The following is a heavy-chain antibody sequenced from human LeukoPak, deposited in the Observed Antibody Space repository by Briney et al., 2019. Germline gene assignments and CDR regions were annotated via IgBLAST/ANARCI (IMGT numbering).Heavy chain of an antibody. CDR1: GFTFGDYY. J-gene: IGHJ2*01. D-gene: IGHD3-16*01. CDR3: ARDIYGYFDL. Sequence: GGSLRLSCAASGFTFGDYYMSWVRQAPGKGLEWISQISYSSGTIHYADSVKGRFTISRDNAKNTLYLQMNSLRAEDTAVYYCARDIYGYFDLWGRGTLVTVSS. CDR2: ISYSSGTI. V-gene: IGHV3-11*04.